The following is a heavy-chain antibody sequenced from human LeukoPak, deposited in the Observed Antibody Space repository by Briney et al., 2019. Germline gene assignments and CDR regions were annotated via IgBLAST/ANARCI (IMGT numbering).Heavy chain of an antibody. D-gene: IGHD3-10*01. V-gene: IGHV3-48*03. CDR3: ASYGSGSYYNYYFDY. J-gene: IGHJ4*02. CDR2: ISSSGSTI. Sequence: PGGSLRLSCAASGFTFSSYEMNWVRQAPGKGLEWVSYISSSGSTIYYADSVKGRFTISRDNHKNSLYLQMNSLRAEDTAVYYCASYGSGSYYNYYFDYWGQGTLVTVSS. CDR1: GFTFSSYE.